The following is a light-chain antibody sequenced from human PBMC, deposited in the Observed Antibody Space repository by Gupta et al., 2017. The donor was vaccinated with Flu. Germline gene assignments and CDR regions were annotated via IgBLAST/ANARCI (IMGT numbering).Light chain of an antibody. V-gene: IGKV3-20*01. J-gene: IGKJ1*01. CDR2: DAS. CDR1: RSVTSNF. Sequence: GTLSLSPGDRAILSCRASRSVTSNFVAWFQHKPGQAPRVLIYDASLRATGIPDRFGGSGSGTDFTLTISRLEPEDLAVYYCQQYGMSTRTFGQGTKVEIK. CDR3: QQYGMSTRT.